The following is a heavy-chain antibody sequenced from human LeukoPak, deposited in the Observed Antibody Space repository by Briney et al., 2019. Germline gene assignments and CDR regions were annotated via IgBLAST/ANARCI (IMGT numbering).Heavy chain of an antibody. CDR1: GGSISSGSYY. D-gene: IGHD3-10*01. CDR3: ARALSCPPYPGSYCSHDAFDI. V-gene: IGHV4-61*02. Sequence: SETLSLTCTVSGGSISSGSYYWSWIRQPAGKGLEWIGRIYTSGSTNYNPSLKSRVTISVDTSKKQFSLKLSSVTAADTAVYYCARALSCPPYPGSYCSHDAFDIWGQGTMVTVSS. CDR2: IYTSGST. J-gene: IGHJ3*02.